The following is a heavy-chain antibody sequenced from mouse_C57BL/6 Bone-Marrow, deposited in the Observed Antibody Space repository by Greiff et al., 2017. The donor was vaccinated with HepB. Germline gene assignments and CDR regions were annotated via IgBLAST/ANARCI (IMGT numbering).Heavy chain of an antibody. CDR2: IHPNSGST. V-gene: IGHV1-64*01. CDR3: AVDDYYGMGDDAMDY. Sequence: QVQLQQPGAELVKPGASVKLSCKASGYTFTSYWMHWVKQRPGQGLEWIGMIHPNSGSTNYNEKFKSKATLTVDKSSSTAYMQLSSLTSEDSAVYYGAVDDYYGMGDDAMDYGGEGNSVTVSS. CDR1: GYTFTSYW. J-gene: IGHJ4*01. D-gene: IGHD1-1*01.